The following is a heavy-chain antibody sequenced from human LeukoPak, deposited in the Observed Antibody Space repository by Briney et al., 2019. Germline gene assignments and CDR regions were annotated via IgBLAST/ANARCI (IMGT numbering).Heavy chain of an antibody. V-gene: IGHV1-69*06. Sequence: SVKVSCKASGGTFSSYAISWVRQAPGQGLEWMGGIIPIFGTANYAQKFQGRVTITADKSTGTAYMELSSLRSEDTAVYYCARAGNVLPTAMTWFDPWGQGTLVTVSS. J-gene: IGHJ5*02. CDR3: ARAGNVLPTAMTWFDP. CDR2: IIPIFGTA. CDR1: GGTFSSYA. D-gene: IGHD2-2*01.